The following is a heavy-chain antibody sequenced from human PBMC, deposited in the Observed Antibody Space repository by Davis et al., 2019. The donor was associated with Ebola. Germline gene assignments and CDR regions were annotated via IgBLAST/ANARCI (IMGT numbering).Heavy chain of an antibody. CDR3: ARDIVGRYCSGGSCYSGGWFDP. V-gene: IGHV1-18*01. D-gene: IGHD2-15*01. CDR1: GYTFTSYG. Sequence: ASVTVSCKASGYTFTSYGISWVRQAPGQGLEWMGWISAYNGNTNYAQKLQGRVTMTTDTSTSTAYMELRSLRSDDTAVYYCARDIVGRYCSGGSCYSGGWFDPWGQGTLVTVSS. CDR2: ISAYNGNT. J-gene: IGHJ5*02.